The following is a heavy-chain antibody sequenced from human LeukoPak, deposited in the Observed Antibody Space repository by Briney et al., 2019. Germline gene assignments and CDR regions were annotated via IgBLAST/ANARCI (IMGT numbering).Heavy chain of an antibody. D-gene: IGHD6-19*01. CDR2: ISSSGSTI. V-gene: IGHV3-48*03. Sequence: GGSLRLSCAASGFTFSSYEMNWVRQAPGKGLVWVSYISSSGSTIYYADSVKGRFTISRDNAKNSLYLQMNSLRAEDTAVYYCARRWFHGSGWKPDAFDIWGQGTMVTVSS. CDR3: ARRWFHGSGWKPDAFDI. J-gene: IGHJ3*02. CDR1: GFTFSSYE.